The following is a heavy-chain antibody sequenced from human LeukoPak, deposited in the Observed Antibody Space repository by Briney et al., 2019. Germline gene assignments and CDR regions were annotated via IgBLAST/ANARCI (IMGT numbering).Heavy chain of an antibody. CDR1: GGTFSSYA. D-gene: IGHD4-17*01. CDR3: ARAMTTVTTARLAAFDI. J-gene: IGHJ3*02. V-gene: IGHV1-69*13. CDR2: IIPIFGTA. Sequence: ASVRVSCKASGGTFSSYAISWVRQAPGQGLEWMGEIIPIFGTANYAQKFQGRVTITADESTSTAYMELSSLRSEDTAVYYCARAMTTVTTARLAAFDIWGQGTMVTVSS.